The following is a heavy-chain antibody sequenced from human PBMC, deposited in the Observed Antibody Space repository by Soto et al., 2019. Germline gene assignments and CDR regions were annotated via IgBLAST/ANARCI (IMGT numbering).Heavy chain of an antibody. V-gene: IGHV3-30-3*01. CDR2: ISYDGSNK. CDR1: GFTFSSYA. Sequence: ESGVGVVQPGRSLRLSCAASGFTFSSYAMHWVRQAPGKGLEWVAVISYDGSNKYYADSVKGRFTISRDISKNTLYLQMNSLRAEDTAVYYCARAGGLLLDYWGQGTLVTVSS. D-gene: IGHD2-15*01. CDR3: ARAGGLLLDY. J-gene: IGHJ4*02.